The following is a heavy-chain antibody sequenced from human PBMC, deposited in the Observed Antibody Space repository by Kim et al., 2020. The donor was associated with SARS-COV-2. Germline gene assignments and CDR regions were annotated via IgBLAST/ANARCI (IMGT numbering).Heavy chain of an antibody. CDR2: IIPILDVA. CDR1: GDSFSSYA. J-gene: IGHJ5*02. V-gene: IGHV1-69*04. CDR3: APHCYNST. Sequence: SVKVSCRASGDSFSSYAISWGRQAPGQGLEWMGRIIPILDVADYAQKFQGRVTISADKSASTAYLEVHSLRSEDTAVYYCAPHCYNSTWFQGTLVVVSS. D-gene: IGHD3-10*01.